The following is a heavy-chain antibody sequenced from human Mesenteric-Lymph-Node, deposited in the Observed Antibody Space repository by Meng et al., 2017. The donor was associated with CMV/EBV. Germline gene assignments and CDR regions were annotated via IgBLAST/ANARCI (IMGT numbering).Heavy chain of an antibody. CDR3: ARDKLKGGLRYCSSTSCYKWLFDY. CDR2: ISYDGSNK. CDR1: GFTVSCNE. D-gene: IGHD2-2*02. V-gene: IGHV3-30*04. J-gene: IGHJ4*02. Sequence: GESLKISCAASGFTVSCNEMSWVRQAPGKGLEWVAVISYDGSNKYYADSVKGRFTISRDNSKNTLYLQMNSLRAEDTAVYYCARDKLKGGLRYCSSTSCYKWLFDYWGQGTLVTVSS.